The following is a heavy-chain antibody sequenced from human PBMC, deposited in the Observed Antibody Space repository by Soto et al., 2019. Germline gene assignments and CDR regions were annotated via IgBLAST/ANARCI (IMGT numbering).Heavy chain of an antibody. CDR2: ITNDGSDK. J-gene: IGHJ4*01. D-gene: IGHD1-26*01. Sequence: LRLSCAPSGFTFRTYGMHWVRQAPGKGLEWVAVITNDGSDKYYADSVKGRFAMSRDKSKNTLHLQMNSLRAEDTAIYYCARRLLGAAVTYFDFWGQGTLVTVSS. V-gene: IGHV3-30*03. CDR3: ARRLLGAAVTYFDF. CDR1: GFTFRTYG.